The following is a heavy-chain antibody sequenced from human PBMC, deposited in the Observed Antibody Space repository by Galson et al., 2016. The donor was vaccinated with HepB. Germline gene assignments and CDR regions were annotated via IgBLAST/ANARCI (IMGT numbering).Heavy chain of an antibody. D-gene: IGHD3-22*01. Sequence: ETLSLTCAVYGGSFSGHYWSWIRQSPGKGLEWIGEIHESGTTNYNPSLKTRVTMSRDTSKNQVPLKLGSVTAADTAVYYCARGNIDFTMVMVVFTGASYYFDYWGRGVLVTVSS. CDR1: GGSFSGHY. CDR3: ARGNIDFTMVMVVFTGASYYFDY. V-gene: IGHV4-34*01. J-gene: IGHJ4*02. CDR2: IHESGTT.